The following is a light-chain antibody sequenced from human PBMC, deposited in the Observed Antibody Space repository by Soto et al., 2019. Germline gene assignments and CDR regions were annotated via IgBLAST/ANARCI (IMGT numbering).Light chain of an antibody. CDR3: QQYYSTPFT. V-gene: IGKV4-1*01. Sequence: DIVMTQSPDSLAVSLGERATINCKSSQSVLYSSNNKNYLAWYQQKPGQPPKLLIYWASTRESGVTDRFSGSGSGTDFTLTISSLQAEDVAVYDCQQYYSTPFTFGPGTKVDIK. CDR2: WAS. CDR1: QSVLYSSNNKNY. J-gene: IGKJ3*01.